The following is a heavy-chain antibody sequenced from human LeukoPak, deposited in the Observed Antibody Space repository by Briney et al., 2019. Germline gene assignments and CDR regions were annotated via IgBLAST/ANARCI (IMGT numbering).Heavy chain of an antibody. D-gene: IGHD3-10*01. J-gene: IGHJ4*02. CDR1: GYTFTSYG. V-gene: IGHV1-18*01. Sequence: ASVKVSCKASGYTFTSYGISWVRQAPGQGLEWMGWISAYNGNTNYAQKLQGRVTMTTDTSTSTAYMELRSLRSDDTAVHYCARLMVRGVINAGVGHDYWGQGTLVTVSS. CDR3: ARLMVRGVINAGVGHDY. CDR2: ISAYNGNT.